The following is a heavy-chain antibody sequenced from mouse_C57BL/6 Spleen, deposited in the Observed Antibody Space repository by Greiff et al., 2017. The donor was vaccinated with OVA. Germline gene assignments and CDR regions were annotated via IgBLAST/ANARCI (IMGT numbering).Heavy chain of an antibody. Sequence: QVQLQQPGAELVMPGASVKLSCKASGYTFTSYWMHWVKQRPGQGLEWIGEIDPSDSYTNYNQKFKGKSTLTVDKSSSTAYMHLSSLTSEDSAVYYCARGDGSSYGYWGQGTTLTVSS. CDR1: GYTFTSYW. CDR2: IDPSDSYT. D-gene: IGHD1-1*01. V-gene: IGHV1-69*01. CDR3: ARGDGSSYGY. J-gene: IGHJ2*01.